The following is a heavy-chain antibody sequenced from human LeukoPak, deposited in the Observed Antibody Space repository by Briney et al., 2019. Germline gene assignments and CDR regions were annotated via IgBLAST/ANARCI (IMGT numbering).Heavy chain of an antibody. CDR3: AKDLYSSSWYHAFDI. CDR1: GFTFSSYA. V-gene: IGHV3-9*01. Sequence: GGSLRLSCAASGFTFSSYAMSWVRQAPGKGLEWVSAISWNSGSIGYADSVKGRFTISRDNAKNSLYLQMNSLRAEDTALYYCAKDLYSSSWYHAFDIWGQGTMVTVSS. CDR2: ISWNSGSI. J-gene: IGHJ3*02. D-gene: IGHD6-13*01.